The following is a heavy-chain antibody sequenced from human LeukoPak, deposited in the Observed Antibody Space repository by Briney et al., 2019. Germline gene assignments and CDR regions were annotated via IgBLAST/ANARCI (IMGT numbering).Heavy chain of an antibody. D-gene: IGHD3-3*01. CDR1: GGSISSYY. J-gene: IGHJ3*02. Sequence: SETLSLTCTVSGGSISSYYWSWIRQPAGKGLEWIGRIYTSGSTNYNPSLKSRVTMSVDTSKNQFSLKLSSVTAADTAVYYCARDMAGVYYDFWSGYETDAFDIWGQGTMVTVSS. CDR3: ARDMAGVYYDFWSGYETDAFDI. V-gene: IGHV4-4*07. CDR2: IYTSGST.